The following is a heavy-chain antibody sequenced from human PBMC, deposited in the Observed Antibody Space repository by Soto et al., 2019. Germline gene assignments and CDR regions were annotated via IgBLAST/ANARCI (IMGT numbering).Heavy chain of an antibody. CDR2: ISAYNGNT. CDR3: ARDLVVVVAAGPNWFDP. CDR1: GYTFTSYG. J-gene: IGHJ5*02. Sequence: QVPLVQSGAEVKKPGASVKVSCKASGYTFTSYGISWVRQAPGQGLEWMGWISAYNGNTNYAQKLQGRVTMTTDTSTSTAYMELRSLRSDDTAVYYCARDLVVVVAAGPNWFDPWGQGTLVTVSS. D-gene: IGHD2-15*01. V-gene: IGHV1-18*01.